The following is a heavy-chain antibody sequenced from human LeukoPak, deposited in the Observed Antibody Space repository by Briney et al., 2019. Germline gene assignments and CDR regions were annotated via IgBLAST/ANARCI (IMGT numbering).Heavy chain of an antibody. Sequence: PSETLSLTCTVSGGSVSSYYWSWLRQPPGKGLEWIGYIYYSGSTNHNPSLKSRVTISVDTSKNQFSLKLSSVTAADTAVYYCVCPYYFDYWGQGTLVTVSS. CDR2: IYYSGST. J-gene: IGHJ4*02. CDR1: GGSVSSYY. CDR3: VCPYYFDY. V-gene: IGHV4-59*02.